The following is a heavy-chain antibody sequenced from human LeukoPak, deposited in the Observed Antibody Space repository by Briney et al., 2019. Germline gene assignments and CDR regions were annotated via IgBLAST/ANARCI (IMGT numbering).Heavy chain of an antibody. J-gene: IGHJ6*02. CDR3: ARVPSYCGGDCYPYYYYGMDV. CDR2: IIPIFGTA. D-gene: IGHD2-21*02. Sequence: ASVKVSCKAPGGTFSSYAISWVRQAPGQGLEWMGGIIPIFGTANYAQKFQGRVTITADESTSTAYMELSSLRSEDTAVYYCARVPSYCGGDCYPYYYYGMDVWGQGTTVTVSS. V-gene: IGHV1-69*13. CDR1: GGTFSSYA.